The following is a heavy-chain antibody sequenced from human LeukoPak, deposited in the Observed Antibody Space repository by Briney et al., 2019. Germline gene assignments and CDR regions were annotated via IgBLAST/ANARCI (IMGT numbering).Heavy chain of an antibody. CDR1: GFTFSSYA. V-gene: IGHV3-23*01. D-gene: IGHD5-18*01. J-gene: IGHJ4*02. Sequence: GGSLRLSCAASGFTFSSYAMSWVRQAPGKGLEWVSAISGSGGSTYYADSVKGRFTISRDNSKNTLYLQMNSLRAEDTAVYYCAKDQRGGYSYGYGFDWGQGTLDTVSS. CDR2: ISGSGGST. CDR3: AKDQRGGYSYGYGFD.